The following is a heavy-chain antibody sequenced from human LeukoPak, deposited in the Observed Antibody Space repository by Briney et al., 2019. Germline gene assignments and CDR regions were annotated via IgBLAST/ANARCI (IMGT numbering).Heavy chain of an antibody. CDR1: GGSVSGYY. CDR3: ARIHGYCSGGACYVLDN. D-gene: IGHD2-15*01. V-gene: IGHV4-59*02. J-gene: IGHJ4*02. CDR2: VYYSGST. Sequence: SETLSLTCVVSGGSVSGYYWGWIRQPPGRGLEWIGYVYYSGSTNYNPSFKSRITISVDTSRNQFFLQLSSVTAADTAVYYCARIHGYCSGGACYVLDNWGQRTLVAVSS.